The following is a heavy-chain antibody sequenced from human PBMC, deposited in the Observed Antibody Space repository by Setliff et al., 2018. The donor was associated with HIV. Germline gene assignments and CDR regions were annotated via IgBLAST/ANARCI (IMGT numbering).Heavy chain of an antibody. CDR3: ARGIAALTASFDY. CDR2: IFPGDSKM. CDR1: GYSFTSYW. V-gene: IGHV5-51*01. J-gene: IGHJ4*02. D-gene: IGHD2-21*02. Sequence: PGESLKISCKGSGYSFTSYWIAWVRQKPGKGLEWMGIIFPGDSKMHYSPSFQGRVTLSADKSISTAYLQWSSLQTSDSGMYYCARGIAALTASFDYWGQGSLVTVPQ.